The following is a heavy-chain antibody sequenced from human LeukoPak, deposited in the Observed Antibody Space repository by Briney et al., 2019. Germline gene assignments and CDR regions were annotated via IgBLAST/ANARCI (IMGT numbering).Heavy chain of an antibody. J-gene: IGHJ4*02. Sequence: ASVKASCKASGYTFTGYYMHWVRQAPGQGLEWMGWINPNSGGTNYAQKFQGRVTMTRDTSISTAYMELSRLRSDDTAVYYCARDDPSIVRGVIIELFDYWGQGTLVTVSS. V-gene: IGHV1-2*02. CDR1: GYTFTGYY. CDR3: ARDDPSIVRGVIIELFDY. D-gene: IGHD3-10*01. CDR2: INPNSGGT.